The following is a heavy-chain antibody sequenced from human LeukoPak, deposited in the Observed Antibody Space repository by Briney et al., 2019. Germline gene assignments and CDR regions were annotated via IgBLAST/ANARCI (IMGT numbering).Heavy chain of an antibody. CDR2: VNPNSGHT. D-gene: IGHD2-15*01. Sequence: GASVKVSCKASGYTFTSYDINWVRQATGQGLEWMGWVNPNSGHTGYAQKFQGRVTMTRNTSISTAYMDLSSLRSEDTAVYYCARGAPGSYCSGGSCPYFDYWGQGTLASVSS. CDR1: GYTFTSYD. V-gene: IGHV1-8*01. J-gene: IGHJ4*02. CDR3: ARGAPGSYCSGGSCPYFDY.